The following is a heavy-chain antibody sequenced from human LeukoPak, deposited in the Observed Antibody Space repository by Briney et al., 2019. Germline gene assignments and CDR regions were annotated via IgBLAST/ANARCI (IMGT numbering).Heavy chain of an antibody. J-gene: IGHJ4*02. CDR2: INGYGDST. D-gene: IGHD3-3*02. V-gene: IGHV3-23*01. CDR3: AKDRRQYVLAY. CDR1: GFTFSNYA. Sequence: GGSLRLSCAASGFTFSNYAMGWVRQAPGKGLEWVSSINGYGDSTYYADSVKGRFTISRDNAKNSLYLQMNSLRAEDTAVYCCAKDRRQYVLAYWGQGTLVTVSS.